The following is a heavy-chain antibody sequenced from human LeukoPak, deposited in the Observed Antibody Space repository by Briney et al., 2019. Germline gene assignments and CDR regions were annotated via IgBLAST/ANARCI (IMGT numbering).Heavy chain of an antibody. CDR1: GFTFSSYG. CDR3: AKDGGTHFDH. Sequence: GGTLRLSCAASGFTFSSYGMSWVRQAPGKGLEWVSAISGSGGSTYYADSVKGRFTISRDNAQNSLTLHMNTLRADDTAVYYCAKDGGTHFDHWGQGTLVTVSS. CDR2: ISGSGGST. J-gene: IGHJ4*02. D-gene: IGHD1-26*01. V-gene: IGHV3-23*01.